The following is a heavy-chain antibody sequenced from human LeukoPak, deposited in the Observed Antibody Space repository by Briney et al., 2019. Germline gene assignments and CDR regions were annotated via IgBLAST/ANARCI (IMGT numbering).Heavy chain of an antibody. V-gene: IGHV3-74*01. Sequence: GGSLRLSCEASTFTFSTYWMHWVRQAPGKGLVWVSYINCCGSASNYADCVKGRFTISRDNAKNSLYLQMNSLRAEDTAVYYCASWASSGYYSGYFDYWGQGTLVTVSS. CDR3: ASWASSGYYSGYFDY. J-gene: IGHJ4*02. CDR1: TFTFSTYW. CDR2: INCCGSAS. D-gene: IGHD3-22*01.